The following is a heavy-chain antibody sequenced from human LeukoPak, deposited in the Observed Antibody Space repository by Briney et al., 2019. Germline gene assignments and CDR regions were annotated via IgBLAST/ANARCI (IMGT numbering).Heavy chain of an antibody. D-gene: IGHD3-22*01. CDR1: GFTFSNYA. Sequence: GSLRLSCAASGFTFSNYAMSWVRQPPGKGLEWIGSIYYSGSTYYNPSLKSRVTISVDTSKNQFSLKLSSVTAADTAVYYCARDGGRVSYYDSSGVWGKGTTVTVSS. CDR2: IYYSGST. CDR3: ARDGGRVSYYDSSGV. J-gene: IGHJ6*04. V-gene: IGHV4-39*07.